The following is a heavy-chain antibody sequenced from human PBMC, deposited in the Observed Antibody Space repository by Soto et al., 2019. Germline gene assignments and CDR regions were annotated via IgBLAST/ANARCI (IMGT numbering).Heavy chain of an antibody. V-gene: IGHV2-5*02. CDR1: GFSLTTSGVG. Sequence: QITLKESGPTLVAPTETLTLTCSFSGFSLTTSGVGVGWLRQAPGKALECLGIIYWDDDKRYNPSLKNRLTISKHTSKNQVVHSMTYMEPVHTASYFCAHRVTYRSYWDVGYFALLGQGPLVTVS. D-gene: IGHD1-1*01. CDR2: IYWDDDK. CDR3: AHRVTYRSYWDVGYFAL. J-gene: IGHJ5*02.